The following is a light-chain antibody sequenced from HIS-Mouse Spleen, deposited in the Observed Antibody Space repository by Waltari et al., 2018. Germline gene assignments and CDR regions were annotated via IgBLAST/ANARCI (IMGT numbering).Light chain of an antibody. Sequence: NFMLTQPHSVSESPGKTVTISCTGSSGSLASQYVQVYQQRPGSAPTTVIYEDNQRPSGVPDRFSGSIDSSSNSASLTISGLKTEDEADYYCQSYDSSNHVVFGGGTKLTVL. CDR2: EDN. CDR1: SGSLASQY. CDR3: QSYDSSNHVV. J-gene: IGLJ2*01. V-gene: IGLV6-57*02.